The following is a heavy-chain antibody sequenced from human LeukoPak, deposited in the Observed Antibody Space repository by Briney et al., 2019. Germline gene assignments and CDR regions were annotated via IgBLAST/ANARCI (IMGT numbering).Heavy chain of an antibody. CDR2: IWYDGSNK. CDR3: ARETPRRGETRDGYR. CDR1: GFTFSSYG. V-gene: IGHV3-33*08. Sequence: GRSLRLSCAASGFTFSSYGMHWVRQAPGKGPEWVALIWYDGSNKYYGDSVKGRFTISRDNSKNTVYLQINSLRVEDTAVYYCARETPRRGETRDGYRWGQGTVVTVSS. J-gene: IGHJ4*02. D-gene: IGHD5-24*01.